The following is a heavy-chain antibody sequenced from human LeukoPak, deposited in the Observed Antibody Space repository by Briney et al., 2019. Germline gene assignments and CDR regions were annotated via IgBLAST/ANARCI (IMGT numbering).Heavy chain of an antibody. CDR3: TRDQHNWNDAVDPLYSPFDY. J-gene: IGHJ4*02. Sequence: ASVKVSCKASGYTFTNYYMHWVRQAPGQGLEWMGMISPSGASTSYAQKFQGRVTMTRDVSTSTVYMELSSLRSEDTAVYYCTRDQHNWNDAVDPLYSPFDYWGQGTLVTVSS. CDR1: GYTFTNYY. V-gene: IGHV1-46*03. CDR2: ISPSGAST. D-gene: IGHD1-1*01.